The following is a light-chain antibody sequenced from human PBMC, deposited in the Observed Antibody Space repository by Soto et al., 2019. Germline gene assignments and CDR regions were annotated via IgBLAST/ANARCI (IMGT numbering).Light chain of an antibody. J-gene: IGKJ2*01. CDR3: QQYNNCPPYT. CDR1: QSVSSN. V-gene: IGKV3-15*01. Sequence: ELVMTQSPATLSVSPGERATLFCRASQSVSSNLAWYQQKPGQAPRLLIYGASTRATGSPARFSGSGSGTEFTLTISSLQSEDFAVYYCQQYNNCPPYTFGQGTKLEIK. CDR2: GAS.